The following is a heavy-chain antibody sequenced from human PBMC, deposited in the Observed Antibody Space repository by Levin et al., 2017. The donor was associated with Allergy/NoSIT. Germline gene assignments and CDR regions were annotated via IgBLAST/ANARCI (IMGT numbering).Heavy chain of an antibody. D-gene: IGHD6-19*01. CDR1: GGSISSYY. V-gene: IGHV4-59*01. CDR2: IYNSGST. CDR3: ARFPAWGPSGWNGDY. Sequence: SETLSLTCTVSGGSISSYYWTWIRQPPGKGLEWIGYIYNSGSTKYNPSLKSRLTISVDTSKNQFSLKLSSVAAADTAVYYCARFPAWGPSGWNGDYWGQGILVIVSP. J-gene: IGHJ4*02.